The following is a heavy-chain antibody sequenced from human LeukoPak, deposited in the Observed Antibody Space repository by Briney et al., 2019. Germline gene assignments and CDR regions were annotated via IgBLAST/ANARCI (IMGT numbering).Heavy chain of an antibody. J-gene: IGHJ1*01. V-gene: IGHV3-48*01. CDR1: GFIFSSYS. Sequence: GGSLRLSCAGSGFIFSSYSMNWVRQAPGKGLEWISYIDSGSSAKYYADSVKGRFTISRDNAKNSLYLQMNSLRVEDTAVYYCAKDSRSGWYGGNFQQWGQGTLVTVSS. CDR2: IDSGSSAK. CDR3: AKDSRSGWYGGNFQQ. D-gene: IGHD6-19*01.